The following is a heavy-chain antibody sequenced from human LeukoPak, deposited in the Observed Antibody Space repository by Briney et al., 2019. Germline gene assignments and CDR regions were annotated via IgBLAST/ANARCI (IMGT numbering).Heavy chain of an antibody. CDR3: ATRHSICSTTSCSLHY. V-gene: IGHV3-21*01. CDR2: ISSRGSYI. Sequence: GGSLRLSCAASGFTFSTYTMNWVRQAPGKGLEWVSSISSRGSYIYYADSVKGRFTISRDNAKNSLYLQMNSLRAEDTAVYYCATRHSICSTTSCSLHYWGQGTLVTVSS. J-gene: IGHJ4*02. CDR1: GFTFSTYT. D-gene: IGHD2-2*01.